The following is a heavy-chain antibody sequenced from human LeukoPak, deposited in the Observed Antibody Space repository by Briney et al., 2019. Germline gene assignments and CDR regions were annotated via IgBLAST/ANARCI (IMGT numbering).Heavy chain of an antibody. Sequence: SVKVSCKASGGTFSSYAISWVRQAPGQGLEWMGGIIPIFGTANYAQKFQGRVTITADESTSTAYMELSSLRSEDTAVYYCARAGGWAVRDYYYRMDVWGQGTTVTVSS. CDR1: GGTFSSYA. CDR3: ARAGGWAVRDYYYRMDV. CDR2: IIPIFGTA. V-gene: IGHV1-69*13. D-gene: IGHD1-26*01. J-gene: IGHJ6*02.